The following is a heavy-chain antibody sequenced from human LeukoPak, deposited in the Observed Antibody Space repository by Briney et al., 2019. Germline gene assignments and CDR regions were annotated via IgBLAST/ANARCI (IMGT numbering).Heavy chain of an antibody. D-gene: IGHD3-9*01. CDR1: GGSISSSSYY. J-gene: IGHJ5*02. Sequence: SETLSLTCTVPGGSISSSSYYWGWIRQPPGKGLEWIGSIYYSGSTYYNPSLKSRVTISVDTSKNQFSLKLSSVTAADTAVYYCARDRPHGDILTGFVTETWFDPWGQGTLVTVSS. CDR3: ARDRPHGDILTGFVTETWFDP. V-gene: IGHV4-39*07. CDR2: IYYSGST.